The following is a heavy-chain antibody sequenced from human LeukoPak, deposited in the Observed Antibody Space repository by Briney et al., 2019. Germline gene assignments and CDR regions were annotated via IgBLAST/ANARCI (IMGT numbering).Heavy chain of an antibody. V-gene: IGHV4-30-4*08. CDR1: GGSISSGGYY. J-gene: IGHJ5*02. CDR3: ARVYSSSWYWFDP. D-gene: IGHD6-13*01. Sequence: SQTLSLTCTVSGGSISSGGYYWSWIRQPPGKGLEWIGYIYYSGSTYYNPSLKSRVTISVDTSKNQFSLKLSSVTAADTAVYYCARVYSSSWYWFDPWGQGTLVTVSS. CDR2: IYYSGST.